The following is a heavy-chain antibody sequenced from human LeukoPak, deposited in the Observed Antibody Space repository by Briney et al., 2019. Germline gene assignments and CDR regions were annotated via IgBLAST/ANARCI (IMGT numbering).Heavy chain of an antibody. CDR3: AREPGTLYYYDSSGYYPIDY. V-gene: IGHV3-7*01. CDR2: IKQDGSEK. CDR1: GFTFSSYW. Sequence: AGGSLRLSCAASGFTFSSYWMSWVRQAPGKGLEWVANIKQDGSEKYYVDSVKGRFTISRDNAKNSLYLQMNSLRAEDTAVYYCAREPGTLYYYDSSGYYPIDYWGQGTLVTVSS. D-gene: IGHD3-22*01. J-gene: IGHJ4*02.